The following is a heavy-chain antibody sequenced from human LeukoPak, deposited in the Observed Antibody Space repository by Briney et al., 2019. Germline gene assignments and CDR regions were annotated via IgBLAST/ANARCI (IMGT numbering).Heavy chain of an antibody. Sequence: PSETLSLTCTVSGVSISNNYWTWIRQPAGKGLEWIGHIFTSGSTNSNPSLKSRVTMSVDTSHSQFSLKLSSVTAADTAVYYCARAVSRSYSHYFDYWGQGTLVTVSS. J-gene: IGHJ4*02. D-gene: IGHD2-15*01. CDR2: IFTSGST. V-gene: IGHV4-4*07. CDR1: GVSISNNY. CDR3: ARAVSRSYSHYFDY.